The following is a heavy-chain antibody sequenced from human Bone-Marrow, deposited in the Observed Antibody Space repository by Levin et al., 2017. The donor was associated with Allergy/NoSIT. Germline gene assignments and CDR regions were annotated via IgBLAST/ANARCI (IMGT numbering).Heavy chain of an antibody. CDR3: ASGTYYYDNSGSRDFDY. CDR2: ISNDGRSN. Sequence: GGSLRLSCAASGFNFSNYGMHWVRQTPGKGLEWVAVISNDGRSNYYGDSVKGRFTVSRDNSKNTVYLQMNSLRTEDTAVYYCASGTYYYDNSGSRDFDYWGQGSLVTVSS. V-gene: IGHV3-30*03. CDR1: GFNFSNYG. D-gene: IGHD3-22*01. J-gene: IGHJ4*02.